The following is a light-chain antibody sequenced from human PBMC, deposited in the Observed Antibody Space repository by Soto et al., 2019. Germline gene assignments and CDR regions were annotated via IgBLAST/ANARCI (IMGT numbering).Light chain of an antibody. CDR3: KQYNDWPLT. V-gene: IGKV3-15*01. J-gene: IGKJ1*01. CDR1: QSVSSY. Sequence: EIVLTQSPSTLSLSPGERSTLSCMASQSVSSYLAWYQQKPGHAHRLLIYGAFTRATGITARFSGTGYGTEFTLTIRRLQSEDFALYSCKQYNDWPLTLGQGTTVDIK. CDR2: GAF.